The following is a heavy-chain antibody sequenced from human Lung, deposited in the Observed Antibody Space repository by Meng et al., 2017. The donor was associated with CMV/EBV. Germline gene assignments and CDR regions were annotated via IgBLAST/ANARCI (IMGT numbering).Heavy chain of an antibody. J-gene: IGHJ4*02. Sequence: GGSLRLSCTASGFTFSTYDFHWVRQPTGKGLEWVSSIGTVGDTYSIGSVKGRFIISREDAKNSVYLQMNGLRDGDTGLYYCASARSPTHCDYWGQGGLVTVDS. CDR3: ASARSPTHCDY. V-gene: IGHV3-13*01. CDR2: IGTVGDT. CDR1: GFTFSTYD.